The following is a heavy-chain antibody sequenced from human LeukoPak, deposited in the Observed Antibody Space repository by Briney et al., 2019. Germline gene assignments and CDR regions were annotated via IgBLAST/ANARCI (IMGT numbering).Heavy chain of an antibody. J-gene: IGHJ4*02. V-gene: IGHV3-53*01. Sequence: GGSLRLSCAASGFTVSSNYMSWVRQAPGKGLEWVSVIYSGGNTYYPDSVEGRFTISRDDSKNTLHLQMSSLRAEDTAVYYCARGGNSGWNPLDHWGQGTLVTVSS. CDR1: GFTVSSNY. CDR2: IYSGGNT. CDR3: ARGGNSGWNPLDH. D-gene: IGHD6-25*01.